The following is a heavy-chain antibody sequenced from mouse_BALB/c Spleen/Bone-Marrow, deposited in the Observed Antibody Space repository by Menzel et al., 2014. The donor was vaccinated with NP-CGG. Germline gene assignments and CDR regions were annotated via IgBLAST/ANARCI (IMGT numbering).Heavy chain of an antibody. CDR1: GFNIKDTY. D-gene: IGHD2-2*01. CDR3: ASYVYGYHFDY. V-gene: IGHV14-3*02. CDR2: IDPANDNT. J-gene: IGHJ2*01. Sequence: VQLQQSGAELVKPGASVKLSCTASGFNIKDTYIHWVKQRPEQGLEWIGRIDPANDNTKYDPKFQGKATITADTSSSTAYLQLSSLTSEDTAVYYCASYVYGYHFDYWGQGTTLTVSS.